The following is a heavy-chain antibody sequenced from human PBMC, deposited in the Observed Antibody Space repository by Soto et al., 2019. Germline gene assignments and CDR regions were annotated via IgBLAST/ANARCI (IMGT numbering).Heavy chain of an antibody. Sequence: EVQLLESGGGFVQPGGSLRLSCAASGFTFSSYAMSWVRQAPGKGLEWVSVISGSGGSTYYADSVKGRFTISRDNSKNTLYLQMNSLRAEDTAVYYCSRRSSGWYFDYWGQGTLVTVSS. CDR1: GFTFSSYA. J-gene: IGHJ4*02. D-gene: IGHD6-19*01. V-gene: IGHV3-23*01. CDR3: SRRSSGWYFDY. CDR2: ISGSGGST.